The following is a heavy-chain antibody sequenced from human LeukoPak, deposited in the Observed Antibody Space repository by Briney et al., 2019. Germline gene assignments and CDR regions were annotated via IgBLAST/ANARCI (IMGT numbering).Heavy chain of an antibody. CDR1: GFTFSSYA. CDR2: ISGSSGST. D-gene: IGHD4-17*01. CDR3: AKDQVDGDYGRY. Sequence: GGSLRLSCAASGFTFSSYAMSWVRQAPGKGLEWVSAISGSSGSTYYADSVKGRFTISRDNSKNTLYLQMNSLRAEDTAVYYCAKDQVDGDYGRYWGQGTLVTVSS. J-gene: IGHJ4*02. V-gene: IGHV3-23*01.